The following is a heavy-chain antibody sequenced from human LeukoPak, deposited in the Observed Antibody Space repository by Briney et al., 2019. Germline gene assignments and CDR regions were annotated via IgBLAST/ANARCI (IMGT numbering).Heavy chain of an antibody. Sequence: PSETLSLTCAVYGGSFSEYYWSWIRQSPGKGLEWIAEISQSGSINYNPSLKSRVTISVDVSKKQFSLKMSSVTAADTAMYYCARVPTGRNVVAAAARMGWNGALDIWGQGTMVTVSS. D-gene: IGHD2-2*01. CDR3: ARVPTGRNVVAAAARMGWNGALDI. CDR2: ISQSGSI. J-gene: IGHJ3*02. V-gene: IGHV4-34*01. CDR1: GGSFSEYY.